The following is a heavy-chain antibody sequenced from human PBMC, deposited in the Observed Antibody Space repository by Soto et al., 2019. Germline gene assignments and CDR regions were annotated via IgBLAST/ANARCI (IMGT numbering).Heavy chain of an antibody. CDR2: ISNSGSNI. D-gene: IGHD1-20*01. J-gene: IGHJ4*02. Sequence: QVQLVESGGDLVKPGGSLRLSCAASGFTFSDHYMSWIRQAPGKGLEWVSYISNSGSNIYYADSVKGRFTISRDNAMNSLYLQMNSLRAEDTAVYYCARGYRSPTYWGQGTLVTVSS. V-gene: IGHV3-11*01. CDR1: GFTFSDHY. CDR3: ARGYRSPTY.